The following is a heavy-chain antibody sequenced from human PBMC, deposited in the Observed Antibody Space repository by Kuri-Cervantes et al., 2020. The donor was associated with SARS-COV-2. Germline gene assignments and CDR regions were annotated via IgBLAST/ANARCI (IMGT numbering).Heavy chain of an antibody. D-gene: IGHD3-10*01. CDR2: IRYDGSNK. CDR3: ARQVLDAFDI. Sequence: LSLTCAASGFTFSSYGMHWVRQAPGKGLEWVAFIRYDGSNKYYADSVKGRFTISRDNSKNTLYLQMNSLRAEDTAVYYCARQVLDAFDIWGQGTMVTVSS. CDR1: GFTFSSYG. J-gene: IGHJ3*02. V-gene: IGHV3-30*02.